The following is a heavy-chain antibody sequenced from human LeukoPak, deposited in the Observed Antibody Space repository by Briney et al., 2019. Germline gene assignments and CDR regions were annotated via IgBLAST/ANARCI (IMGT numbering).Heavy chain of an antibody. CDR2: IIPIFGTA. Sequence: SVKVSCKASGGTFSSYAISWVRQAPGQGLEWMGGIIPIFGTANYAQKFQGRVTIAADESTSTAYMELSSLRSEDTAVYYCASSLGYCTNGVCFNWFDPWGQGTLVTVSS. CDR3: ASSLGYCTNGVCFNWFDP. J-gene: IGHJ5*02. CDR1: GGTFSSYA. V-gene: IGHV1-69*13. D-gene: IGHD2-8*01.